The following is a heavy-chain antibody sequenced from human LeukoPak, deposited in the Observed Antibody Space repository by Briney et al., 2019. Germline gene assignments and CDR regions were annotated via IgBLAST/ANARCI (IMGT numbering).Heavy chain of an antibody. CDR3: ARDRSPYYYDSSGYDAFDI. Sequence: GASVKVSCKASGYTFTTYGIIWVRQAPGQGLEWMGWISAYNGNTNYAQKLRGRVTMTTDTSTTTADMELRSLRSDDTAVYYCARDRSPYYYDSSGYDAFDIWGQGTMVTVSS. CDR1: GYTFTTYG. D-gene: IGHD3-22*01. J-gene: IGHJ3*02. CDR2: ISAYNGNT. V-gene: IGHV1-18*01.